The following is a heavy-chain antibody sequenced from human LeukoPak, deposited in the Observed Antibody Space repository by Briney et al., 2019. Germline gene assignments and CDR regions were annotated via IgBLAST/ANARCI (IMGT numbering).Heavy chain of an antibody. J-gene: IGHJ4*02. CDR3: TVQWFVELLPFDY. CDR1: GFTFSSYW. Sequence: TGGSLRLSCAASGFTFSSYWMSWVRQAPGKGLEWVANIKKDGSEKYYVDSVKGRFTLSRDNAKNSLYLQMNSLRAEDTAVYYCTVQWFVELLPFDYWGQGTLVTVSS. CDR2: IKKDGSEK. D-gene: IGHD3-10*01. V-gene: IGHV3-7*05.